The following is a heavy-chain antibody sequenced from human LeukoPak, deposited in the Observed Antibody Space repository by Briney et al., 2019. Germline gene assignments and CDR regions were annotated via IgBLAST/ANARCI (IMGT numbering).Heavy chain of an antibody. CDR3: ARDPAGAIGYGMDV. V-gene: IGHV3-66*01. CDR2: IYSGGST. Sequence: GGSLRLSCAASGFTVSSNYMNWVRQAPGKGLEWVSVIYSGGSTIYADSVKGRFTISRDSSKNTLYLQMNSLRAEDTAVYYCARDPAGAIGYGMDVWGQGTTVTVSS. D-gene: IGHD3-16*02. CDR1: GFTVSSNY. J-gene: IGHJ6*02.